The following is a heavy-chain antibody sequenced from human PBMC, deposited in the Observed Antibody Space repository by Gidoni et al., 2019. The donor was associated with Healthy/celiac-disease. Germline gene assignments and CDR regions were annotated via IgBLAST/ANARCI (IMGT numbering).Heavy chain of an antibody. CDR2: INHRGST. V-gene: IGHV4-34*01. D-gene: IGHD2-15*01. CDR1: GGSFSGYY. CDR3: AREGGYRGLDY. Sequence: QVQLQQWGAGLLKPSEPLSLTCAVYGGSFSGYYWSWIRQPPGKGLEWTGEINHRGSTNYNPSLKSRVTISVDTSKNQLSLKLSSVTAADTAVYYCAREGGYRGLDYWGQGTLVTVSS. J-gene: IGHJ4*02.